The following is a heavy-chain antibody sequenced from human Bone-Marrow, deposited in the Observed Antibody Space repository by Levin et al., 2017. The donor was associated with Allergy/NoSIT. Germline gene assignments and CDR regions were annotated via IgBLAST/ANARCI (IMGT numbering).Heavy chain of an antibody. D-gene: IGHD2-21*02. CDR1: GFGFRHYT. J-gene: IGHJ4*02. CDR2: IGSSGTSA. Sequence: GGSLRLSCAASGFGFRHYTMQWIRQAPGKGLEWVSLIGSSGTSASYADSVRGRFTISRDNAKNSLYLQLIRLRADEPAMYYCARESAFCGTDCNTYYFDSWGQGVLVTVSS. V-gene: IGHV3-21*06. CDR3: ARESAFCGTDCNTYYFDS.